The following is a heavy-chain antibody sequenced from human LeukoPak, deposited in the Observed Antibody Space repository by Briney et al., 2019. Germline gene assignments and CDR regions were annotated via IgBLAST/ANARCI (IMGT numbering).Heavy chain of an antibody. Sequence: GASVKVSCKASGYTFTSYYMHWVRQAPGQGLEWMGIINPSGGSTSYAQKFQGRVTVTRDTSTSTVYMELSSLRSEDTAVYYCARVGQWLVPDYWGQGTLVTVSS. CDR1: GYTFTSYY. CDR3: ARVGQWLVPDY. V-gene: IGHV1-46*01. J-gene: IGHJ4*02. CDR2: INPSGGST. D-gene: IGHD6-19*01.